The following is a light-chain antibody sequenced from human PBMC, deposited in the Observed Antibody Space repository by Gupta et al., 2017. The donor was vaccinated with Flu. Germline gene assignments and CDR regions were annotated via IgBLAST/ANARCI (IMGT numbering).Light chain of an antibody. V-gene: IGKV3-11*01. CDR1: ENVNTH. CDR3: QQRSNRVT. Sequence: DTVLTQSPDTLSLSPGERSTLYCRPNENVNTHLAWYQLRPGQPPNLLIYDASQRATGVPPRFSGSGSEKAFRLTITSLEPEDFALYYCQQRSNRVTFGPGTRVDFK. CDR2: DAS. J-gene: IGKJ3*01.